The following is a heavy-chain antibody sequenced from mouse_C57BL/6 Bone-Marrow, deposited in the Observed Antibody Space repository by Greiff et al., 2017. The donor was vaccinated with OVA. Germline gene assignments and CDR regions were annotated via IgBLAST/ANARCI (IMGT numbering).Heavy chain of an antibody. D-gene: IGHD2-4*01. CDR3: ARGGYYYDYSFDY. CDR1: GYAFTNSL. Sequence: VKLMESGAELVRPGTSVKVSCKASGYAFTNSLIEWVKQRPGQGLEWIGVINPGSGGTKYNEKFKGKATLTADKSSSTAYMQLSSLTSEDSAVYFCARGGYYYDYSFDYWGQGTTLTVSS. CDR2: INPGSGGT. J-gene: IGHJ2*01. V-gene: IGHV1-54*01.